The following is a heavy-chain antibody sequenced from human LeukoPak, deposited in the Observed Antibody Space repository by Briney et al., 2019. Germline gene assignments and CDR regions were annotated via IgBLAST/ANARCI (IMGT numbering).Heavy chain of an antibody. CDR2: FYFTGTT. V-gene: IGHV4-34*01. CDR3: ARASPFYTSYYDRSGYYYFDY. J-gene: IGHJ4*02. Sequence: SETLSLTCAVYGGSFSGYYWSWIRQPPGKGLEWIGSFYFTGTTYYYPSLKSRLTISLDRSKNQFPLKLRSVTAADTAVYFCARASPFYTSYYDRSGYYYFDYWGQGTLVSVSS. D-gene: IGHD3-22*01. CDR1: GGSFSGYY.